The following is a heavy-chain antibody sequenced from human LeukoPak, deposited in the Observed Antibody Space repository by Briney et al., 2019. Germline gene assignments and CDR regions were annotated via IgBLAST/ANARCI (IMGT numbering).Heavy chain of an antibody. Sequence: ASVKVSCKASGYTFTNYYIHWVRQAPGQGLECMGIINPSGGSTSYAQKFQGRVTMTRDMSTSTVYMELSSLRSEDTAVYYCASLKNYYDSSGYLVTDAFDIWGQGTMVTVSS. CDR3: ASLKNYYDSSGYLVTDAFDI. V-gene: IGHV1-46*01. J-gene: IGHJ3*02. CDR2: INPSGGST. D-gene: IGHD3-22*01. CDR1: GYTFTNYY.